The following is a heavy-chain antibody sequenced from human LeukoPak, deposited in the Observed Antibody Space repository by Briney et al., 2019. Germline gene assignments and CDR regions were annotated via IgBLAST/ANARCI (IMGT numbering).Heavy chain of an antibody. D-gene: IGHD4-17*01. CDR2: IIPIFGTA. Sequence: SVKVSCEASGGTFSSYAISWVRQAPGQGLEWMGGIIPIFGTANYAQKFQGRVTITADESTSTAYMELSSLRSEDTAVYYCAYGDPFHYYGMDVWGKGTTVTVSS. J-gene: IGHJ6*04. V-gene: IGHV1-69*01. CDR1: GGTFSSYA. CDR3: AYGDPFHYYGMDV.